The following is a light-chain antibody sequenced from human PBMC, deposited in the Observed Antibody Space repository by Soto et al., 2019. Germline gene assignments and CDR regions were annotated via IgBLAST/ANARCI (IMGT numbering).Light chain of an antibody. J-gene: IGLJ3*02. Sequence: QSVLTQSPSASGTPGQRVTISCSGGSSNIGGNPVDWYQQFPGTAPKLLIYDSNQRPSGVPDRFSGCKSGTSASLAIRGLRPEGEADYYCATWDSGLSGWVFGGGTMPTVL. V-gene: IGLV1-44*01. CDR3: ATWDSGLSGWV. CDR1: SSNIGGNP. CDR2: DSN.